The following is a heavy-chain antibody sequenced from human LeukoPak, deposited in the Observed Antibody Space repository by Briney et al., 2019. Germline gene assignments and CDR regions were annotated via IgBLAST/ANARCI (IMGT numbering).Heavy chain of an antibody. V-gene: IGHV1-18*01. Sequence: ASVKVSCTASGYTFTSYAMHWVRQAPGQGLEWMGWISAYNGNTNYAQKLQGRVTMTTDTSTSTAYMELRSLRSDDTAVYYCARVETVTTDYYYYMDVWGKGTTVTVSS. D-gene: IGHD4-11*01. J-gene: IGHJ6*03. CDR1: GYTFTSYA. CDR3: ARVETVTTDYYYYMDV. CDR2: ISAYNGNT.